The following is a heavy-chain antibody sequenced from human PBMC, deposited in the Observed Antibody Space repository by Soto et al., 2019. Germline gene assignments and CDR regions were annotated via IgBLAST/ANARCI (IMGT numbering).Heavy chain of an antibody. CDR1: VFTFSSYA. D-gene: IGHD3-9*01. J-gene: IGHJ4*02. CDR2: ISGSGGST. CDR3: EKSGTYSLNYDILTG. Sequence: GGSLRLSCAASVFTFSSYAMSWVRQSPGKGLEWVSAISGSGGSTYYADSVKGRFTISRDNSKNTLYLQMNSLRAEDTAVYYCEKSGTYSLNYDILTGWGQGTLVTVSS. V-gene: IGHV3-23*01.